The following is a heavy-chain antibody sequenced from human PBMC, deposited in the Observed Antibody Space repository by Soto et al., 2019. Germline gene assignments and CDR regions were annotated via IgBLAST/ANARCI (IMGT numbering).Heavy chain of an antibody. Sequence: SGPTLLNPTETLTLTCTVSGFSLSNARMGVSWIRQPPGKALEWLAHIFSNDEKSYSTSLKSRLTISKDTSKSQVVLTMTNMDPVDTATYYCARSIDIVVVVAARNYYYMDVWGKGTTVTVSS. D-gene: IGHD2-15*01. CDR2: IFSNDEK. CDR1: GFSLSNARMG. CDR3: ARSIDIVVVVAARNYYYMDV. J-gene: IGHJ6*03. V-gene: IGHV2-26*01.